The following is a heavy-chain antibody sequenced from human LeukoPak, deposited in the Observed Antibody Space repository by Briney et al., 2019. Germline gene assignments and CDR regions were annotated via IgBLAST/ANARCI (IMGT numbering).Heavy chain of an antibody. CDR2: ISGSGGST. CDR3: AKGHFVATITTNFDY. V-gene: IGHV3-23*01. J-gene: IGHJ4*02. Sequence: GGSLRLSCTASGFRFSNYAMNWVRQAPGKGLEWVSAISGSGGSTYYADSVKGRFTISRDNSKNTLYLQMNSLRAEDTAVYYCAKGHFVATITTNFDYWGQGTLVTVSS. CDR1: GFRFSNYA. D-gene: IGHD5-12*01.